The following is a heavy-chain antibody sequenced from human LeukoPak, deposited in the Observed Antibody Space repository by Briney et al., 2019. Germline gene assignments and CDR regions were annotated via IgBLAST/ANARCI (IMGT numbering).Heavy chain of an antibody. CDR1: GYTFTSYG. CDR2: ISAYNGNT. V-gene: IGHV1-18*01. J-gene: IGHJ4*02. D-gene: IGHD1-26*01. Sequence: ASVKVSCKASGYTFTSYGISWVRQAPGQGLEWMGWISAYNGNTNYAQKLQGRVTMTRDTSISTAYMELSRLRSDDTAVYYCARVSSGSYYFDYWGQGTLVTVSS. CDR3: ARVSSGSYYFDY.